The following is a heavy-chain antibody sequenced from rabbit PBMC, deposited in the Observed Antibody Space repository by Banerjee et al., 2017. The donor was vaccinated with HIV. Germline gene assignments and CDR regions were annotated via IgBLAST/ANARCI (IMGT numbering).Heavy chain of an antibody. CDR2: INTSSGNT. J-gene: IGHJ4*01. D-gene: IGHD1-1*01. CDR3: ARDTDTSGGYVLDL. CDR1: GFSFSSSYY. V-gene: IGHV1S40*01. Sequence: QSLEESGGDLVKPGASLTLTCTASGFSFSSSYYICWVRQAPGKGLEWIGCINTSSGNTVYASWAKGRFTISKTSSTTVTLQMTSLTAADTATYFCARDTDTSGGYVLDLWGPGTLVTVS.